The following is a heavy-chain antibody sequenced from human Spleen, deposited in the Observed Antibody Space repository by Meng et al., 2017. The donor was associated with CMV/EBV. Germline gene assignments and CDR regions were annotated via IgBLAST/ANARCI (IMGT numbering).Heavy chain of an antibody. J-gene: IGHJ6*02. CDR1: GFAMSTSGTS. Sequence: GRSLVKPTQTLTLRCTCSGFAMSTSGTSVSCVRKPPGKALEWLALIDWDDDKYYSTSLKTRLTISKESSKNQVVLTLTNMGPVYTATYYCARVYTYCRSTRCYDGYYYGMDVWGQGTTVTVSS. V-gene: IGHV2-70*20. D-gene: IGHD2-2*01. CDR2: IDWDDDK. CDR3: ARVYTYCRSTRCYDGYYYGMDV.